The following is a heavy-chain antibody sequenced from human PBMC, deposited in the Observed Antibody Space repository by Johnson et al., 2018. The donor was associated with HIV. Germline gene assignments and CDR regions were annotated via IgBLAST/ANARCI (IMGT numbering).Heavy chain of an antibody. CDR2: ISSDGSKK. J-gene: IGHJ3*02. CDR1: GFTFSSYP. CDR3: ASGGGCGGDCYSGYDAFDI. V-gene: IGHV3-30*04. D-gene: IGHD2-21*01. Sequence: QVQLVESGGGVVQPGRSLRLSCAVSGFTFSSYPMHWVRQAPGKGLEWVAVISSDGSKKYYVDSVKGRFTISRDNSKNTLYLQMNSLSAEDTAVYYCASGGGCGGDCYSGYDAFDIWGQGTKVTV.